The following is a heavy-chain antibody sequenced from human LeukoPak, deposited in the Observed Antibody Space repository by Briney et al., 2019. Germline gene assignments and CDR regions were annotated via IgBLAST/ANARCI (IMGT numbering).Heavy chain of an antibody. D-gene: IGHD1-26*01. V-gene: IGHV4-59*01. CDR3: ARDYFAYSGSYRHFYGMDV. J-gene: IGHJ6*02. CDR1: GGSISSYY. Sequence: PSETLSLTCTVSGGSISSYYWSWIRQPPGKGLEWIGYIYYSGSTNYNPSLKSRVTISVDMSKNQFSLKLSSVTAADTAVYYCARDYFAYSGSYRHFYGMDVWGQGTTVTVSS. CDR2: IYYSGST.